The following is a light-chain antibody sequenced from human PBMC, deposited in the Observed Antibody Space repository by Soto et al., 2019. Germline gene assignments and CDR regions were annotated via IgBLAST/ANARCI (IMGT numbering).Light chain of an antibody. Sequence: DIQMTQSPSTLSASVGDRVTITCRASQSINRWVAWYQQKPGKAPETLIYDASSLESGVPSRFSGSGSGTEFTLTISSLQPDDFATYYCQQYHIYSRTFGQGTKVEIK. CDR3: QQYHIYSRT. J-gene: IGKJ1*01. CDR1: QSINRW. V-gene: IGKV1-5*01. CDR2: DAS.